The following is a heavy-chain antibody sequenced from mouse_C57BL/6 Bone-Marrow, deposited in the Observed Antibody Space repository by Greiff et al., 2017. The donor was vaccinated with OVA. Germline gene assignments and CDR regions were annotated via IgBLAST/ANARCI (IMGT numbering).Heavy chain of an antibody. CDR2: IRSKSNNYAT. CDR1: GFSFNTYA. D-gene: IGHD3-2*02. V-gene: IGHV10-1*01. CDR3: VRHGDSSGPLYAMDY. Sequence: EVQLVESGGGLVQPKGSLKLSCAASGFSFNTYAMNWVRQAPGKGLEWVARIRSKSNNYATYYADSVKDRFTISRDDSESMLYLQMNNLKTEDTAMYYCVRHGDSSGPLYAMDYWGQGTSVTVSS. J-gene: IGHJ4*01.